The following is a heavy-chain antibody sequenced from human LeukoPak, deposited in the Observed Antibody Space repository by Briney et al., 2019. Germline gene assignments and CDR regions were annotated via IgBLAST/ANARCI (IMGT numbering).Heavy chain of an antibody. J-gene: IGHJ4*02. Sequence: GGSLRLSCAASGFTFSDYYMSWIRQAPGKGLEWVSYISSSGSTIYYADSVRGRFTISRDNAKNSLYLQMNSLRAEDTAVYYCARVRTTGQCLDYWGQGTLVTVSS. D-gene: IGHD6-19*01. V-gene: IGHV3-11*01. CDR1: GFTFSDYY. CDR3: ARVRTTGQCLDY. CDR2: ISSSGSTI.